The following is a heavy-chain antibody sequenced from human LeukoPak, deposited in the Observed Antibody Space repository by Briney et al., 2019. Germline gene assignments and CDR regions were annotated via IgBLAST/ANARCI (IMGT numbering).Heavy chain of an antibody. CDR1: GYNFDLYW. V-gene: IGHV5-51*01. D-gene: IGHD6-19*01. CDR2: TYPADSET. J-gene: IGHJ3*02. CDR3: ARLLSMAMAGGLAFDI. Sequence: GESLKISCKGSGYNFDLYWIGWVRQMPGRGLEWMGITYPADSETRYSPSFQGQVTISVDKSIRTAYLQWSSLKASDTAMYYCARLLSMAMAGGLAFDIWGQGTMVTVSS.